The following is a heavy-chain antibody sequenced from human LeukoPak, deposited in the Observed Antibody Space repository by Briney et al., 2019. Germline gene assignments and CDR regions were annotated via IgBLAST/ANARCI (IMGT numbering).Heavy chain of an antibody. CDR3: AKGPFITLDY. J-gene: IGHJ4*02. Sequence: GGSLRLSCAASGFTFSSYGMPWVRQAPGKGLEWVAFIRYDGSNKYYADSVKGRFTISRDNSKNTLYLQMNSLRAEDTAVYYCAKGPFITLDYWGQGTLVTVSS. V-gene: IGHV3-30*02. CDR2: IRYDGSNK. CDR1: GFTFSSYG. D-gene: IGHD3-22*01.